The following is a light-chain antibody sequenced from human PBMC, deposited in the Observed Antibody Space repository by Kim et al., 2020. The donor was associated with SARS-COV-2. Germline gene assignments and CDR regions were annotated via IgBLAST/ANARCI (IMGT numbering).Light chain of an antibody. V-gene: IGLV1-51*01. Sequence: KVTVSDSGHTSNIGTTSVSWYQQLPGTAPTVLIYDDNQRPSGIPDRFSGSRSGTSATLGITGLQTGDEADYYCGTWDDSLSAGVFGGGTKVTVL. CDR3: GTWDDSLSAGV. CDR1: TSNIGTTS. CDR2: DDN. J-gene: IGLJ2*01.